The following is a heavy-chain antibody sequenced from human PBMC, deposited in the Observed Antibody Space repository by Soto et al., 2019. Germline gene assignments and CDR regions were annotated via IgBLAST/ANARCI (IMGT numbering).Heavy chain of an antibody. Sequence: SETLSLTCTVSGGSISSSSYYWGWIRQPPGKGLEWIGSIYYSGSTYYNPSLKSRVTISVDTSKNQFSLKLSSVTAADTAVYYCARHLSQGWQWLDHYYYYGMDVWGQGTTVTVSS. CDR1: GGSISSSSYY. V-gene: IGHV4-39*01. CDR3: ARHLSQGWQWLDHYYYYGMDV. J-gene: IGHJ6*02. CDR2: IYYSGST. D-gene: IGHD6-19*01.